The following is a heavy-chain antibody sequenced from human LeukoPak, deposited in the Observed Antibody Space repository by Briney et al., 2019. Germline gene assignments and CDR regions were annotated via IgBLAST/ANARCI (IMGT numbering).Heavy chain of an antibody. V-gene: IGHV3-48*01. CDR3: AKDAPIPLD. CDR2: INSNSRTI. CDR1: GFTFSTDS. Sequence: GGSLRLSCEASGFTFSTDSMNWVRQAPGKGLEWVSYINSNSRTIHYADSVKGRFTISRDNSKNTLYLQMNSLRAEDTAVYYCAKDAPIPLDWGQGTLVTVSS. J-gene: IGHJ4*02.